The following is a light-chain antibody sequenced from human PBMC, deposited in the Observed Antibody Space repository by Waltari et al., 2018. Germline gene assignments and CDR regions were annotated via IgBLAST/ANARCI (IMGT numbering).Light chain of an antibody. CDR2: DVD. CDR3: CSYAGRYTWV. J-gene: IGLJ3*02. CDR1: SSDVGSNNR. V-gene: IGLV2-11*01. Sequence: QSALTQPRSVSGYPGQSVTISCTGASSDVGSNNRVSWYQQSPGTAPKLIIHDVDKRPSGVPDRFSGSKSGNTASLTISGLQGEDEADYYCCSYAGRYTWVFGGGTKLTVL.